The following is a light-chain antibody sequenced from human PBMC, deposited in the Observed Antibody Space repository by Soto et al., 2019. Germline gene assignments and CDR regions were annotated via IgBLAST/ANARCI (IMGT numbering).Light chain of an antibody. J-gene: IGKJ2*01. V-gene: IGKV1-5*03. CDR1: QSISSW. CDR3: QQYNKNSYT. Sequence: DIQMTQSPSTLSASVGDRVTITCRASQSISSWLAWYQQKPGKAPKLLIYRASTLESGVPSRFSGSGSGTEITLTISSLQPDDFATYYCQQYNKNSYTLGQGTKLEI. CDR2: RAS.